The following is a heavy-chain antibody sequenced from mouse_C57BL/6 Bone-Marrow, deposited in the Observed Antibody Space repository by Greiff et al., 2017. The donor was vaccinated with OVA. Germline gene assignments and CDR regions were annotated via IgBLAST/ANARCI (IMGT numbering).Heavy chain of an antibody. Sequence: VKLQESGAELARPGASVKLSCKASGYTFTSYGISWVKQRTGQGLEWIGEIYPRSGNTYYNEKFKGKATLTADKSSSTAYMELRSLTSEDSAVYFCARGGYYGSSYGGGQGTSVTVSS. CDR1: GYTFTSYG. CDR3: ARGGYYGSSYG. D-gene: IGHD1-1*01. CDR2: IYPRSGNT. V-gene: IGHV1-81*01. J-gene: IGHJ4*01.